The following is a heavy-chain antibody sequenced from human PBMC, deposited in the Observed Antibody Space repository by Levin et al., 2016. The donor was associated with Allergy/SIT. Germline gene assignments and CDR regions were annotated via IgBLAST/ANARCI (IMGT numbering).Heavy chain of an antibody. D-gene: IGHD3-10*01. J-gene: IGHJ6*02. Sequence: WIRQSPSRGLEWLGRTYYRSKWYNDYAVSVKSRITINPDTSKNQFSLQLNSVTPEDTAVYYCARVGYGSGSYLYYYYGMDVWGQGTTVTVSS. CDR3: ARVGYGSGSYLYYYYGMDV. V-gene: IGHV6-1*01. CDR2: TYYRSKWYN.